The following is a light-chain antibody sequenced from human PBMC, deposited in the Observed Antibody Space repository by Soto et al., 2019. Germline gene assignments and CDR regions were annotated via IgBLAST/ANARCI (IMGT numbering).Light chain of an antibody. CDR2: AAS. J-gene: IGKJ2*01. V-gene: IGKV1-8*01. CDR1: QGISSY. CDR3: QHYNNWPF. Sequence: AIRMTQSPSSLSASTGDRVSITCRASQGISSYLAWYQQKPGKAPKLPIYAASTLQSGVPSRFSGSGSGTEFTLTIISLQSEDFAVYYCQHYNNWPFFGQGTKVDIK.